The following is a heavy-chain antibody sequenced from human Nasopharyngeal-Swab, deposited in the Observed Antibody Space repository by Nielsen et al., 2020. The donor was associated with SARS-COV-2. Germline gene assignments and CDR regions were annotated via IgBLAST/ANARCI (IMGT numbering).Heavy chain of an antibody. CDR1: GFTFSSYG. D-gene: IGHD3-10*01. CDR3: AKDSGLLWFGISDY. J-gene: IGHJ4*02. V-gene: IGHV3-30*02. CDR2: IRYDGSNK. Sequence: GGSLRLSCAASGFTFSSYGMHWVRQAPGKGLEWVAFIRYDGSNKYYADSVKGRFTISRDNSKNTLYLQMNSLGAEDTAVYYCAKDSGLLWFGISDYWGQGTLVTVSS.